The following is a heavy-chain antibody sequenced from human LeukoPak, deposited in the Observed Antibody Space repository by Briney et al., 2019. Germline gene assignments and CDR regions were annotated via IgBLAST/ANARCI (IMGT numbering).Heavy chain of an antibody. J-gene: IGHJ3*02. CDR2: ISSSSSYI. V-gene: IGHV3-21*01. Sequence: PGGSLRLSSAASGFTFSSYSMNWVRQAPGKGLEWVSSISSSSSYIYYADSVKGRFTISRDNAKNSLYLQMNSLRAEDTAVYYCARVTPRRDFDAFDIWGQGTMVTVSS. CDR1: GFTFSSYS. CDR3: ARVTPRRDFDAFDI. D-gene: IGHD3/OR15-3a*01.